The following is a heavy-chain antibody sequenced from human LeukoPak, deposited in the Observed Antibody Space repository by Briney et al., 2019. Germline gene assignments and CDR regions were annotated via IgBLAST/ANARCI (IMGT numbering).Heavy chain of an antibody. CDR2: IFYSEST. Sequence: PSETLSLTCTVSGGSGGSISDYYWSWIRQPPGKGLESIGYIFYSESTNYNPSLKSRVTISLDTSKNQFSLKLSSVTAADTAVYYCARGELQQSFESTYTNYYRYFYMDVWAKGTTVTVSS. CDR3: ARGELQQSFESTYTNYYRYFYMDV. CDR1: GGSGGSISDYY. V-gene: IGHV4-59*01. J-gene: IGHJ6*03. D-gene: IGHD6-13*01.